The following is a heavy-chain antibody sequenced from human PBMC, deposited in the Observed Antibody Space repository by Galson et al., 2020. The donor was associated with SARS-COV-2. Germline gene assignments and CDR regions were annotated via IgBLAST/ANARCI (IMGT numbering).Heavy chain of an antibody. CDR2: VNPNTGDT. CDR3: ARDRISAPDDFDY. Sequence: ASVQVSCQASGYSFTHYYIHWVRQAPGEGLQWLVLVNPNTGDTNYKEKFQGRISMTRDTSISTAYLELSRLTPDDTAVYYCARDRISAPDDFDYWGEGTLVTVSS. CDR1: GYSFTHYY. D-gene: IGHD6-13*01. J-gene: IGHJ4*02. V-gene: IGHV1-2*02.